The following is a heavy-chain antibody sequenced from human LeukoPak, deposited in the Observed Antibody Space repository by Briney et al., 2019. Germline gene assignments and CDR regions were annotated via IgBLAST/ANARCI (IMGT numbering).Heavy chain of an antibody. CDR1: GYTFTGYY. J-gene: IGHJ6*02. D-gene: IGHD3-10*01. CDR2: INPNSGGT. V-gene: IGHV1-2*02. Sequence: ASVKVSCKASGYTFTGYYMHWVRQAPGQGLEWMGWINPNSGGTNYAQKFQGRVTMTRDTSISTAYMGLSRLRSDDTAVYYCATLRGVMPPSTYYYYGMDVWGQGTTVTVSS. CDR3: ATLRGVMPPSTYYYYGMDV.